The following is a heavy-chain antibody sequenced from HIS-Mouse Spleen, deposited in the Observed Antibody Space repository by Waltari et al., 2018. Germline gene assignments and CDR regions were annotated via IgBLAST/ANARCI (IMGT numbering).Heavy chain of an antibody. CDR1: GGSISSSSYY. Sequence: QLQLQESGPGLVKPAETLSLTFPVSGGSISSSSYYWGWIRQPPGKGLAWIGSIYYRERTYSNPSLKSRVTIAVDTSKKRFSLKLSSVTAADTAVYYCAREIPYSSSWYDWYFDLWGRGTLVTVSS. CDR3: AREIPYSSSWYDWYFDL. J-gene: IGHJ2*01. D-gene: IGHD6-13*01. CDR2: IYYRERT. V-gene: IGHV4-39*07.